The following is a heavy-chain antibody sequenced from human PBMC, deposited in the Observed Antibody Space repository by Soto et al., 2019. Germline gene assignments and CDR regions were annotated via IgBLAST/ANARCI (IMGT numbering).Heavy chain of an antibody. D-gene: IGHD2-21*01. CDR3: ARLFGNGGEPS. CDR1: GGSMSGYY. Sequence: PSETLSLTCTVSGGSMSGYYWSWIRQPPGKGLDWIGYISHSGNTNYNPSLRSRVIISVDTSRNQFSLNMNSVTAADTAVYYCARLFGNGGEPSWGQGVLVTVSS. CDR2: ISHSGNT. V-gene: IGHV4-59*08. J-gene: IGHJ5*02.